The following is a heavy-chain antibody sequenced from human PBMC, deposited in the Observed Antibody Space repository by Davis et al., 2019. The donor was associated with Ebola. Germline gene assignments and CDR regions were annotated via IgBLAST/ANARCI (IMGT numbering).Heavy chain of an antibody. J-gene: IGHJ6*04. CDR1: GFTFSSYA. V-gene: IGHV3-33*06. D-gene: IGHD4-17*01. Sequence: GGSLRLSCAASGFTFSSYAMHWVRQAPGKGLEWVAVIWYDGSNKYYADSVKGRFTISRDNSKNTLYLQMNSLRAEDTAVYYCAKAPTVTTWGNYYGMDVWGKGTTVTVSS. CDR3: AKAPTVTTWGNYYGMDV. CDR2: IWYDGSNK.